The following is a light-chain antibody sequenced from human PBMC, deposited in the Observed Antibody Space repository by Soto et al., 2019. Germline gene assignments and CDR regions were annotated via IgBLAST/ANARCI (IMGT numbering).Light chain of an antibody. CDR1: SSNIGTNY. V-gene: IGLV1-47*01. CDR3: AAWDDSLSGLYV. Sequence: QSVVTQPPSASGTPGQRVTISCSGSSSNIGTNYVNWYQQLPGTAPKLLIYKNNQRPSGVPDRFSGSKSGTSAYLAISGLRSEDEADYYCAAWDDSLSGLYVFGTGTKLTVL. CDR2: KNN. J-gene: IGLJ1*01.